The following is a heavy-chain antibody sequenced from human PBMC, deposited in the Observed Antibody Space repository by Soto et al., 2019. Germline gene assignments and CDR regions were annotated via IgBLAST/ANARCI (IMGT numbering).Heavy chain of an antibody. CDR3: ARGSRANSWYFDL. CDR2: TRQDGGQS. D-gene: IGHD7-27*01. CDR1: GFTLSSYW. J-gene: IGHJ2*01. Sequence: PGGSLRLSCEASGFTLSSYWMSWIRQAPGKGLEWVANTRQDGGQSYLVNSVKGRFTISRDNAKNSLYLQMNSLRAEDTAVYFCARGSRANSWYFDLWGRGTLVTVSS. V-gene: IGHV3-7*03.